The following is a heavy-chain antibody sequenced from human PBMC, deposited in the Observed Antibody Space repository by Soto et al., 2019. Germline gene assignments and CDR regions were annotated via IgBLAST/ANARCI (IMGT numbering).Heavy chain of an antibody. D-gene: IGHD3-10*01. CDR2: INPSGGST. V-gene: IGHV1-46*01. Sequence: ASVKVSCKASGYTFTSYYMHWVRQAPGQGLEWMGIINPSGGSTSYAQKFQGRVTMTRDTSTSTVYMELSSLRSEDTAVYYCARAKPPHYYGSGSPLDPWGQGTLVTVSS. CDR3: ARAKPPHYYGSGSPLDP. J-gene: IGHJ5*02. CDR1: GYTFTSYY.